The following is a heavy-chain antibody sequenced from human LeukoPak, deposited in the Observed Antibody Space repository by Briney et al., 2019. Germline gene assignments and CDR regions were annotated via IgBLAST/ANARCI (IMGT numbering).Heavy chain of an antibody. D-gene: IGHD4-11*01. CDR3: SNAFDY. J-gene: IGHJ4*02. V-gene: IGHV3-33*01. CDR2: IWHDGGNK. Sequence: GGSLRLSCAASGFTFSNYGMHWVRQAPGKGLEWVAGIWHDGGNKDYIDSVKGRFTISRDNSKNTVYLQMNSLRSEDTAVYCCSNAFDYWGQGTLVTVSS. CDR1: GFTFSNYG.